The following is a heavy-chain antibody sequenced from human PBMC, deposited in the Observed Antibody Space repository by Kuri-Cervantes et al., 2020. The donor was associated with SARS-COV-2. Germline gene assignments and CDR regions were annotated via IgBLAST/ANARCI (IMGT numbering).Heavy chain of an antibody. CDR2: IIPIFGTA. CDR3: ARAVGVTIFGVVTAGMDV. D-gene: IGHD3-3*01. J-gene: IGHJ6*02. Sequence: SVKVSCKASGGTLSSYAISWVRQAPGQGLEWMGGIIPIFGTANYAQKFQGRVTITADESTSTAYMELSSLRSEDTAVYYCARAVGVTIFGVVTAGMDVWGQGTTVTVSS. CDR1: GGTLSSYA. V-gene: IGHV1-69*13.